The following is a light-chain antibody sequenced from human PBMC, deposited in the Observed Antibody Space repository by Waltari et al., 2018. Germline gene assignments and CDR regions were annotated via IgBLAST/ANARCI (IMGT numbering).Light chain of an antibody. CDR3: QQRSDLPPIT. V-gene: IGKV3-11*01. CDR1: QSISTY. CDR2: DAS. Sequence: IVLTQSPATLSLSPGERATLSCRASQSISTYLAWYQQKPGQAPRLLISDASYRATGIPARLSGSGSGTDLTLTISSLEPEDFAVYYCQQRSDLPPITFGQGTKVEI. J-gene: IGKJ1*01.